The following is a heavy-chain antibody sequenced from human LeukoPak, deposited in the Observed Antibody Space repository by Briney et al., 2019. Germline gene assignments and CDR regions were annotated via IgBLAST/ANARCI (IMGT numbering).Heavy chain of an antibody. J-gene: IGHJ6*02. V-gene: IGHV4-30-4*01. CDR2: VYYSGST. D-gene: IGHD4-17*01. Sequence: SQTLSLTCTVSGGSISSGDYYWSWIRQLPGKGLEWIGYVYYSGSTYYNPSLKSRVTISVDTSKNQFSLKLSSVTAADTAVYYCARGYGDYGLHYYYYGMDVWGQGTTVTVSS. CDR3: ARGYGDYGLHYYYYGMDV. CDR1: GGSISSGDYY.